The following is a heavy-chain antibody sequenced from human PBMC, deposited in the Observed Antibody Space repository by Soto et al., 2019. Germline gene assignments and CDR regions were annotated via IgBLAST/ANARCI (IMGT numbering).Heavy chain of an antibody. D-gene: IGHD3-22*01. CDR2: INPNSGGT. Sequence: QVQLVQSGAEVKKPGASVKVSCKASGYTFTGYYMHWVRQAPGQGLEWMGWINPNSGGTNYAQKFQGRVTITADESTSTAYMELSSLRSEDTAVYYCARAGPFGGYSPYSGFDYWGQGTLVTVSS. CDR1: GYTFTGYY. J-gene: IGHJ4*02. CDR3: ARAGPFGGYSPYSGFDY. V-gene: IGHV1-2*02.